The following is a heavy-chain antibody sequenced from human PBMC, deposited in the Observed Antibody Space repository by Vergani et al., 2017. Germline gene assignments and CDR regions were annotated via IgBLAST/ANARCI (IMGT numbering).Heavy chain of an antibody. V-gene: IGHV2-5*01. CDR2: LYLNDDK. Sequence: QITLKESGPTLVKPTQTLTLTCTFSGFSLSTSGVGVGSIRPPPGKALEWLALLYLNDDKRYSPPLKSRLTITKDTSKNQVDRTMTKMDPVDTATYYCAHRGTGYSSSWVLVYFEYWGQGTRVTVSS. J-gene: IGHJ4*02. CDR1: GFSLSTSGVG. D-gene: IGHD6-13*01. CDR3: AHRGTGYSSSWVLVYFEY.